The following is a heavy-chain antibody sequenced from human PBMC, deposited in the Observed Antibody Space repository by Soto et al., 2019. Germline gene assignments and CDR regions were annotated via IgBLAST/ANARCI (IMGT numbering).Heavy chain of an antibody. Sequence: QVQLVESGGGVVQPGRSLRLSCAASGFTFSSYGMHWVRQAPGKGLEWVAVIWYDGSNKYYADSVKGRFTISRDNSKNSLYLQMKSLSAEDTAVYYGERDTQYYYGSGSCDYWGQGTLVTVSS. CDR2: IWYDGSNK. CDR3: ERDTQYYYGSGSCDY. J-gene: IGHJ4*02. D-gene: IGHD3-10*01. V-gene: IGHV3-33*01. CDR1: GFTFSSYG.